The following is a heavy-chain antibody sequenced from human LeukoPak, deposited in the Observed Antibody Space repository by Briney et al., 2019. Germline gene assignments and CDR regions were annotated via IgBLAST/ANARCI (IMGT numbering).Heavy chain of an antibody. CDR2: ISWNSGSI. D-gene: IGHD6-19*01. Sequence: GRSLRLSCAASGFTFDDYAMHWVRQAPGKGLEWVSGISWNSGSIGYAYSVKGRFTISRDNAKNSLYLQMISLRAEDMALYYCVKDFVEVAGSWGQGTLVTVSS. J-gene: IGHJ4*02. CDR3: VKDFVEVAGS. CDR1: GFTFDDYA. V-gene: IGHV3-9*03.